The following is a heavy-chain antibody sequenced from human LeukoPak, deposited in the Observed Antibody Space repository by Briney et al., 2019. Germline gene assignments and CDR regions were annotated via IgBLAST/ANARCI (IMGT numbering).Heavy chain of an antibody. CDR1: GGSISSSSYY. V-gene: IGHV4-39*07. D-gene: IGHD6-13*01. CDR2: IYYSGST. Sequence: SETLSLTCTVSGGSISSSSYYWGWIRQPPGKGLEWIGSIYYSGSTYYNPSLKSRVTISVDTSKNQFSLKLSSVTAADTAVYYCARAVAAAFDYWGQGTLVTVSS. J-gene: IGHJ4*02. CDR3: ARAVAAAFDY.